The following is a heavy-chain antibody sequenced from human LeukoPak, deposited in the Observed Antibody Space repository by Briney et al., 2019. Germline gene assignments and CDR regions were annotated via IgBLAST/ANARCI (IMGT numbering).Heavy chain of an antibody. Sequence: KPSETLSLTCAVYGGSFSGYYWSWIRQPPGKGLEWIGEINHSGSTNYNPSLKSRVTISVDTSKNQFSLKLSSVTAADTAVYYCVLGSPFDYWGQGTLVTVSS. J-gene: IGHJ4*02. D-gene: IGHD3-10*01. CDR3: VLGSPFDY. CDR2: INHSGST. V-gene: IGHV4-34*01. CDR1: GGSFSGYY.